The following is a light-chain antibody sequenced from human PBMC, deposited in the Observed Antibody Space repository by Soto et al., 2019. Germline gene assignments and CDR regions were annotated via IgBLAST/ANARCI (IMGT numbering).Light chain of an antibody. CDR3: LQHNNYPPT. V-gene: IGKV1-17*01. J-gene: IGKJ1*01. CDR2: ATD. Sequence: DIQMTQSPSSLSASVGDRVTITCRASQTITNYLNWYQQQSGKAPKLLIYATDTLQSGVPSRFSGSGSGTDYTLTISSLQPEDFATYFCLQHNNYPPTFGQGTKVDIK. CDR1: QTITNY.